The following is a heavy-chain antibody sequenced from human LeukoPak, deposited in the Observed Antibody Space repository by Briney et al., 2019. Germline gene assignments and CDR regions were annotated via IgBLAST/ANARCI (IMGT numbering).Heavy chain of an antibody. D-gene: IGHD6-13*01. V-gene: IGHV3-21*01. CDR3: ARDRGRKYSSSGYFDY. J-gene: IGHJ4*02. CDR1: GFTFSSYS. Sequence: GGSLRLSCAASGFTFSSYSMNWVRQAPGKGLEWVSSISSSSSYIYYADSVKGRFTISSDNAKHSLYLQINSLTAEDTAEYYCARDRGRKYSSSGYFDYWGQGTLVTVSS. CDR2: ISSSSSYI.